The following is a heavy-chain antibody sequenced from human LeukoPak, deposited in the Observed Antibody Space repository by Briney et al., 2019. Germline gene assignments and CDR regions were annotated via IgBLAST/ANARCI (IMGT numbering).Heavy chain of an antibody. Sequence: NAGGSLRLSCAASGFTFSSYSMNWVRQAPGKGLEWVSSISSSNSYIYYADSVKGRFTISRDNAKNSLYLQMNSLRAEDTAVYYCARDLEMGASDTDYWGQGTLVTVSS. CDR3: ARDLEMGASDTDY. CDR2: ISSSNSYI. J-gene: IGHJ4*02. CDR1: GFTFSSYS. D-gene: IGHD5-24*01. V-gene: IGHV3-21*01.